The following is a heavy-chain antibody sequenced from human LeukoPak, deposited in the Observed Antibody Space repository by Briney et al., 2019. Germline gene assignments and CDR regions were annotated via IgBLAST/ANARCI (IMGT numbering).Heavy chain of an antibody. CDR1: GGSFSGYY. CDR2: INDSGST. V-gene: IGHV4-34*01. J-gene: IGHJ5*02. Sequence: PSETLSLTCAVYGGSFSGYYWSWIRQPPGKGLEWIGEINDSGSTNYNPSLKSRVTISVDTSKNQFSLRLSSVTAADTAVYYCAREASTYYYDSSGYYPNWFDPWGQGTLVTVSS. D-gene: IGHD3-22*01. CDR3: AREASTYYYDSSGYYPNWFDP.